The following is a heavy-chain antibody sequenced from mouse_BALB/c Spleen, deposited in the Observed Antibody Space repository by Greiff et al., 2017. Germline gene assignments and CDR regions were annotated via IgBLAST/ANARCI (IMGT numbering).Heavy chain of an antibody. CDR1: GYAFSSYW. D-gene: IGHD1-1*01. V-gene: IGHV1-80*01. Sequence: VKLQESGAELVRPGSSVKISCKASGYAFSSYWMNWVKQRPGQGLEWIGQIYPGDGDTNYNGKFKGKATLTADKSSSTAYMQLSSLTSEDSAVYFCARLITTVVDYWGQGTTLTVSS. CDR3: ARLITTVVDY. CDR2: IYPGDGDT. J-gene: IGHJ2*01.